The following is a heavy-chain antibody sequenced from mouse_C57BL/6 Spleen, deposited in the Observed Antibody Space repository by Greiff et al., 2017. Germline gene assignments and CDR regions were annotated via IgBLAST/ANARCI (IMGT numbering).Heavy chain of an antibody. D-gene: IGHD2-4*01. Sequence: DVKLVESGAELVRPGASVKLSCTASGFNIKDDYMHWVKQRPEQGLEWIGWIDPENGDTEYASKFQGKATITADTSSNTAYLQLSSLTSEDTAVYYCSYDYLAYWGQGTLVTVSA. J-gene: IGHJ3*01. CDR1: GFNIKDDY. CDR2: IDPENGDT. V-gene: IGHV14-4*01. CDR3: SYDYLAY.